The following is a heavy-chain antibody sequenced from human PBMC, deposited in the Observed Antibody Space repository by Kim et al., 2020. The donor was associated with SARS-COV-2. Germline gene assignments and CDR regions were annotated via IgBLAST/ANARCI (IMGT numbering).Heavy chain of an antibody. CDR1: GYTFTGYY. CDR3: ARGRSSSWGPYYYGMDV. V-gene: IGHV1-2*04. CDR2: INPNSGGT. Sequence: ASVKVSCKASGYTFTGYYMHWVRQAPGQGLEWMGWINPNSGGTNYAQKFQGWVTMTRDTSISTAYMELSRLRSDDTAVYYCARGRSSSWGPYYYGMDVWGQGTTVTVSS. D-gene: IGHD6-13*01. J-gene: IGHJ6*02.